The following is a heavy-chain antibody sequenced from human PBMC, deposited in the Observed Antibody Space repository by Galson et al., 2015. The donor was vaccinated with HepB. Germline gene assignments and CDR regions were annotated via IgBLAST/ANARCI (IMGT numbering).Heavy chain of an antibody. D-gene: IGHD6-13*01. CDR3: ARLDSSSWYQGDY. J-gene: IGHJ4*02. CDR1: GYSFTNFW. Sequence: QSGAEVKKPGESLKISCKGSGYSFTNFWIGWVRQMPGKGLEWMGIIYPGDSDTKYSPSFQGQVTISVDKSISTAYPQWSSLKASDTAMYYCARLDSSSWYQGDYWGQGTLVTVSS. CDR2: IYPGDSDT. V-gene: IGHV5-51*03.